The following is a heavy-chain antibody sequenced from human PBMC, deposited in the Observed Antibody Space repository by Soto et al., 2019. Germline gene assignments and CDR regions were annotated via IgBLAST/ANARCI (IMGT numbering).Heavy chain of an antibody. V-gene: IGHV4-39*01. D-gene: IGHD2-15*01. J-gene: IGHJ4*02. CDR1: GGSINSNNYY. CDR3: AKVVVAATRHTDFDS. CDR2: IYYDGST. Sequence: PSETLSLTCSVSGGSINSNNYYWAWIRQSPGKGLAWIASIYYDGSTYYNPSLKSRVTISVDASKNRFYLQLRSVTAADTAVYYCAKVVVAATRHTDFDSWGQGTLVTVSS.